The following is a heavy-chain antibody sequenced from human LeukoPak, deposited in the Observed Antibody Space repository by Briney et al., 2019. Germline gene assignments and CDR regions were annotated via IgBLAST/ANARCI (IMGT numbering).Heavy chain of an antibody. CDR1: GFTFDDYG. J-gene: IGHJ4*02. CDR2: INWNGGST. D-gene: IGHD3-3*01. Sequence: GGSLRLSCAASGFTFDDYGMSWVRQVPGKGLEWVSGINWNGGSTGNADSVKGRFTISRDNAKNSLYLQMNSLRAEDTAVYYCARDRNTDFWSGYYTNYFDYWGQGTLVTVSS. V-gene: IGHV3-20*04. CDR3: ARDRNTDFWSGYYTNYFDY.